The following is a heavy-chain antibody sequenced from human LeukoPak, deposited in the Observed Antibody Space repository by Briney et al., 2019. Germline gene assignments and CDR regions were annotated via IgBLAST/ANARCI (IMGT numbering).Heavy chain of an antibody. CDR3: ARTGTTVTNWFDP. CDR1: GGSISSDSYY. J-gene: IGHJ5*02. Sequence: SETQSLTCTVSGGSISSDSYYWSWIRQPAGKGLEWIGRIYTSGSTSYNPSLKSRVTISVDTSKDQFSLKLSSVTAADTAVYYCARTGTTVTNWFDPWGQGTLVTVSS. D-gene: IGHD4-17*01. CDR2: IYTSGST. V-gene: IGHV4-61*02.